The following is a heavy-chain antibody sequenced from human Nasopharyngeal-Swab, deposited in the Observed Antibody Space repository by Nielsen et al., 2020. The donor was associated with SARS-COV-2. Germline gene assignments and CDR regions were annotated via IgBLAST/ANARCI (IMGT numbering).Heavy chain of an antibody. CDR3: ARSSYWFVVGLLRPNWLFYY. D-gene: IGHD2-21*01. CDR2: INHSGST. CDR1: GGSFSGYY. J-gene: IGHJ4*02. Sequence: SETLSLAFAVYGGSFSGYYWSWIRQPPGKGLKWIGEINHSGSTNYKPSLKSRVTISVDTSKNQFSLKLSSVTAADTAVYYCARSSYWFVVGLLRPNWLFYYWGQGTLVTVSS. V-gene: IGHV4-34*01.